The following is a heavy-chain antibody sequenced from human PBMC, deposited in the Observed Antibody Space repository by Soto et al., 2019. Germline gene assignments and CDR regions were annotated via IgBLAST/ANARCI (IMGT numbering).Heavy chain of an antibody. CDR3: ARPSSSSGGGFDY. J-gene: IGHJ4*02. CDR2: IYYSGST. D-gene: IGHD6-6*01. CDR1: GGSISSSSYY. V-gene: IGHV4-39*01. Sequence: SETLSLTCTVSGGSISSSSYYWGWIRQPPGKGLEWIGSIYYSGSTYYNPSLKSRVTISVDTSKNQFSLKLSSVTAADTAVYYCARPSSSSGGGFDYWGQGTLVTVSS.